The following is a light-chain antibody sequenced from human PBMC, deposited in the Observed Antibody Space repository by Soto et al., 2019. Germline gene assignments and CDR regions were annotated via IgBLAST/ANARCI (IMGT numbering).Light chain of an antibody. J-gene: IGKJ1*01. Sequence: EIVLTQSPATLSLSPVERATLSCRASQSVGRDYLAWYQQKPGQAPRLVIYNASNRASGIPDRFSGSGSGTDFTLTISRLEPEDFAVYYCHQYAYAPWTFGQGTKVDIK. CDR3: HQYAYAPWT. CDR2: NAS. CDR1: QSVGRDY. V-gene: IGKV3-20*01.